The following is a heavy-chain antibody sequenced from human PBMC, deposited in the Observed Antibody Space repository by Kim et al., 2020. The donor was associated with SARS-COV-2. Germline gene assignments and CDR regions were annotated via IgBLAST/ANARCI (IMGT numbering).Heavy chain of an antibody. CDR3: ARVETWEDGNSGSFFDY. V-gene: IGHV4-61*01. CDR2: IYYSGST. CDR1: GGSVSSGSYY. D-gene: IGHD1-26*01. Sequence: SETLSLTCTVSGGSVSSGSYYWSWIRQPPGKGLEWIGYIYYSGSTNYNPSLKSRVTISVDTSKNQFSLKLSSVTAADTAVYYCARVETWEDGNSGSFFDYWGQGTLVTVSS. J-gene: IGHJ4*02.